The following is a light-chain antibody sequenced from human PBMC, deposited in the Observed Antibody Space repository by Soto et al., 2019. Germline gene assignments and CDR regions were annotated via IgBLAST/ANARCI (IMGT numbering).Light chain of an antibody. V-gene: IGLV1-47*02. J-gene: IGLJ3*02. CDR2: SNN. Sequence: QSVLTQPPSASGTPGQRVTISCSGSSSNIGSNYVYWYQQLPGTAHKLLIYSNNQRPSGVPDRFSGSKSGTSASLAISGRRSEDEADYYCAAWDDSLSGPVFGGGTKRTVL. CDR3: AAWDDSLSGPV. CDR1: SSNIGSNY.